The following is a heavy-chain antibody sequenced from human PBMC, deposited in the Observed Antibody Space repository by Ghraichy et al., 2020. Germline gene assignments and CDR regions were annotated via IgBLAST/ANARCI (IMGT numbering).Heavy chain of an antibody. CDR2: TFYSGST. V-gene: IGHV4-59*02. CDR3: ARMGGYKDPLWY. Sequence: SETLSLTCTVSGTSVRSYFWSWIRQPPGKGLEWIGDTFYSGSTNYNPSLKSRVTISIDASSNQFSLNLSSVTAADTAVYYCARMGGYKDPLWYWGQGTLVAVSS. CDR1: GTSVRSYF. D-gene: IGHD3-10*01. J-gene: IGHJ4*02.